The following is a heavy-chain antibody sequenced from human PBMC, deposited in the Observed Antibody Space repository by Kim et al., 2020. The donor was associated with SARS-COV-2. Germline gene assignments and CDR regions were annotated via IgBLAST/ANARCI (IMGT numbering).Heavy chain of an antibody. CDR2: ISAYNGNT. CDR3: ARDSKIESYYYDSSGYLNWFDP. Sequence: ASVKVSCKASGYTFTSYGISWVRQAPGQGLEWMGWISAYNGNTNYAQKLQGRVTMTTDTSTSTAYMELRSLRSDDTAVYYCARDSKIESYYYDSSGYLNWFDPWGQGTLVTVSS. CDR1: GYTFTSYG. D-gene: IGHD3-22*01. V-gene: IGHV1-18*01. J-gene: IGHJ5*02.